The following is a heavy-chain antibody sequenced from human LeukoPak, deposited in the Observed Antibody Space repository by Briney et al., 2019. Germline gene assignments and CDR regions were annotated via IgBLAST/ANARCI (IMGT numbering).Heavy chain of an antibody. Sequence: ASVKVSCKASGYTFTSYGISWVRQAPGQGLEWMGWISGYNGNTNYAQKLQGRVTMTTDTSTSTAYMELRSLRSDDTAVYYCARGYYDYVWGSYRGTYYFDYWGQGTLVTVSS. CDR2: ISGYNGNT. D-gene: IGHD3-16*02. J-gene: IGHJ4*02. CDR1: GYTFTSYG. CDR3: ARGYYDYVWGSYRGTYYFDY. V-gene: IGHV1-18*01.